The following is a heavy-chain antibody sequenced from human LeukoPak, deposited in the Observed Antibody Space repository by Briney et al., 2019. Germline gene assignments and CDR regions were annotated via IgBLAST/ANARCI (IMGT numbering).Heavy chain of an antibody. CDR3: VRFDSTGYYYDY. D-gene: IGHD3-22*01. CDR1: GFTFDVYA. CDR2: ISWSSGSR. J-gene: IGHJ4*02. V-gene: IGHV3-9*01. Sequence: GGSLRLSCAASGFTFDVYAMHWVRQTPGKGLEWVSGISWSSGSRGYADSVKGRFTLSRDNAKNSLYLQMNSLRAEDTALYYCVRFDSTGYYYDYWGQGTLVTVSS.